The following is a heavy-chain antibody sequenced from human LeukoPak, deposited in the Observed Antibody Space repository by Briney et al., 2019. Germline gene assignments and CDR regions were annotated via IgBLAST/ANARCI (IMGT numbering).Heavy chain of an antibody. D-gene: IGHD3-22*01. CDR1: GDSVSSSSYY. V-gene: IGHV4-39*02. CDR2: IYYSGST. CDR3: ASRSLFYDISGYYG. J-gene: IGHJ4*02. Sequence: PSETLSLTCTVCGDSVSSSSYYWGWIRQPPGKGLEGIGSIYYSGSTYHNPSLKSRLTISVDTSKNHFSLKMRSVTAADTAVYYCASRSLFYDISGYYGWGGGTLPTVPS.